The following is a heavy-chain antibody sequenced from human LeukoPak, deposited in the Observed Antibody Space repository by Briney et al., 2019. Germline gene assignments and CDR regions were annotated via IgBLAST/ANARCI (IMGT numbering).Heavy chain of an antibody. CDR1: GYSISSGYY. CDR3: ARERQQGYCSSTSCYRGRVWFDP. J-gene: IGHJ5*02. CDR2: IYHSGST. V-gene: IGHV4-38-2*02. Sequence: PSETLSLTCTVSGYSISSGYYWGWIRQPPGKGLEWIGSIYHSGSTYYNPSLKSRVTIPVDTSKNQFSLKLSSVTAADTAVYYCARERQQGYCSSTSCYRGRVWFDPWGQGTLVTVSS. D-gene: IGHD2-2*01.